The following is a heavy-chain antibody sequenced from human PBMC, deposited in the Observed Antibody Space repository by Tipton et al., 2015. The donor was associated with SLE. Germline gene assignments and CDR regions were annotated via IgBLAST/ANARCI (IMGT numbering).Heavy chain of an antibody. Sequence: SLRLSCAASGFTFSNAWMSWVRQAPGKGLEWVSSISSSSSYIYYADSVKGRFTISRDNAKNSLYLQMNSLRAEDTAVYYCARDGDDSSGYWNYWGQGTLVTVSS. J-gene: IGHJ4*02. V-gene: IGHV3-21*01. CDR2: ISSSSSYI. CDR3: ARDGDDSSGYWNY. D-gene: IGHD3-22*01. CDR1: GFTFSNAW.